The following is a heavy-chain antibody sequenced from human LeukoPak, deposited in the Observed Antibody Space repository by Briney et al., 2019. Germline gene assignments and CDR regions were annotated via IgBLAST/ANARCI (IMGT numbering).Heavy chain of an antibody. J-gene: IGHJ4*02. CDR3: ARVTGYMIEDYFDY. V-gene: IGHV1-2*02. Sequence: ASVKVSCKASGYTFTVYYMHWVRQAPGQGREWMGWINPNSGGTNYAQKFQGRVTMTRDTSISTAYMELSRLRSDDTAVYYCARVTGYMIEDYFDYWGQGTLVTVSS. CDR2: INPNSGGT. D-gene: IGHD3-22*01. CDR1: GYTFTVYY.